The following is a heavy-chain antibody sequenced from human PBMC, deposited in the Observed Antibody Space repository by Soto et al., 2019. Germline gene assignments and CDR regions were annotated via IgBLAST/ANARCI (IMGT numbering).Heavy chain of an antibody. CDR2: INPSGGST. V-gene: IGHV1-46*01. D-gene: IGHD3-9*01. Sequence: QVQLVQSGAEVKKPGASVKVSCKASGYTFTSYYMHWVRQAPGQGLEWMGIINPSGGSTSYAQKFQGRVTMTRDTSTSTVYMELSSLRSEDTAVYYCARESYDITNEGAFDIWGQGTMVTVSS. CDR3: ARESYDITNEGAFDI. J-gene: IGHJ3*02. CDR1: GYTFTSYY.